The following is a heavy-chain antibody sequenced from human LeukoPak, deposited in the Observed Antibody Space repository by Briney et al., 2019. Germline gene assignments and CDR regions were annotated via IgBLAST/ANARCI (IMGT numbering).Heavy chain of an antibody. CDR1: GFTFSSFA. V-gene: IGHV3-23*01. CDR2: VSGGGGST. CDR3: AKGPPSTAPDAFDI. J-gene: IGHJ3*02. D-gene: IGHD2-21*02. Sequence: GGSLRLSCAASGFTFSSFAMTWVRQAPGKGLEWVSTVSGGGGSTYYADSVKGRFTISRDNSKNTLYLQMNSLRAEDTAVYYWAKGPPSTAPDAFDIWGQGTMVNVFS.